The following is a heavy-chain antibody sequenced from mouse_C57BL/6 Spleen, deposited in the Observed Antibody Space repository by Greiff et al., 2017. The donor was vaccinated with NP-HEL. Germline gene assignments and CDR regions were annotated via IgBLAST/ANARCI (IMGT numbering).Heavy chain of an antibody. CDR2: IDPSDSYT. CDR1: GYTFTSYW. Sequence: QVQLQQPGAELVKPGASVKLSCKASGYTFTSYWMQWVKQRPGQGLEWIGEIDPSDSYTNYNQKFKGKATLTVDTSSSTAYMQLSSLTSEDSAVYYCARDFAWFAYGGQGTLVTVSA. CDR3: ARDFAWFAY. V-gene: IGHV1-50*01. J-gene: IGHJ3*01.